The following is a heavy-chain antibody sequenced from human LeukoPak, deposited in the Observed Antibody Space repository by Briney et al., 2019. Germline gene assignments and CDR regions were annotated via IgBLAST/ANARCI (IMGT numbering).Heavy chain of an antibody. CDR3: ARGFQSYYYDSSGYTALGY. J-gene: IGHJ4*02. Sequence: GGSLRLSCAASGFTFSDYYMSWIRQAPGKGLEWVSYISSSGSTIYYADSVKGRFTISRDNAKNSLYLQMNSLRAEDTAVYYCARGFQSYYYDSSGYTALGYWGQGTLVTVSS. D-gene: IGHD3-22*01. CDR1: GFTFSDYY. CDR2: ISSSGSTI. V-gene: IGHV3-11*01.